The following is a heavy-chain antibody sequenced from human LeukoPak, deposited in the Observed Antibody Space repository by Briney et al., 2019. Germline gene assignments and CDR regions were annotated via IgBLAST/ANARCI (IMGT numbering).Heavy chain of an antibody. D-gene: IGHD6-19*01. CDR2: INHSGST. CDR1: GGSFSGHY. CDR3: ARGRQWLVRYYYYYYMDV. V-gene: IGHV4-34*01. J-gene: IGHJ6*03. Sequence: SETLSLTCAVYGGSFSGHYWSWIRQPPGKGLEWIGEINHSGSTNYNPSLKSRVTISVDTSKNQFSLKLSSVTAADTAVYYCARGRQWLVRYYYYYYMDVWGKGTTVTVSS.